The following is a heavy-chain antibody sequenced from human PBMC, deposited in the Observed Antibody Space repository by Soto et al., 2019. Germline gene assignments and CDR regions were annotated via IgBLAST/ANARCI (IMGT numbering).Heavy chain of an antibody. J-gene: IGHJ4*02. CDR1: GGSISSGGYY. CDR2: IYYSGST. D-gene: IGHD3-16*01. CDR3: ARGPGIMAKIDY. V-gene: IGHV4-31*03. Sequence: QVQLLESGPGLVKPSQTLSLTCTVSGGSISSGGYYWSWIRQHPGKGLEWIGYIYYSGSTYYNPDHKSRITISVDTYKNQFSLKLSSVTAADTAVYYCARGPGIMAKIDYCGQGTLVPVSS.